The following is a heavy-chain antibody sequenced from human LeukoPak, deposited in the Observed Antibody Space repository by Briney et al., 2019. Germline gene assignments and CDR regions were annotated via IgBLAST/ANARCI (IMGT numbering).Heavy chain of an antibody. CDR2: IRNDGSNK. V-gene: IGHV3-30*02. CDR3: AKTQTNRHYYFDY. J-gene: IGHJ4*02. CDR1: GFTFSSYG. Sequence: GGSLRLSRAASGFTFSSYGMHWVRQAPGKGVEWVAFIRNDGSNKYYADSVKGRFNISRDNSKNTLYLQMNSLRPEDTAVYYCAKTQTNRHYYFDYWGQGTLVTVSS.